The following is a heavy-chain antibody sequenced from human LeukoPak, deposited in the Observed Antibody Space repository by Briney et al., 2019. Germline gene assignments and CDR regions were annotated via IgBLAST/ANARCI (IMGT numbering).Heavy chain of an antibody. CDR1: GFTFSDSY. D-gene: IGHD6-19*01. V-gene: IGHV3-7*01. J-gene: IGHJ4*02. Sequence: GGSLRLSCTASGFTFSDSYMTWVRQAPGKGLEWVASIKEDGREKFYVDSVKGRFTISRDNSKNSVYLQMSSLRAEDTAMYYCGRGSGWLVDYWGQGTLVTVSS. CDR2: IKEDGREK. CDR3: GRGSGWLVDY.